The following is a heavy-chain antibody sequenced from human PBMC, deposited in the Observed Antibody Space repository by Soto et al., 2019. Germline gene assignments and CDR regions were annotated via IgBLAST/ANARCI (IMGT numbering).Heavy chain of an antibody. CDR1: GFIFSHYT. J-gene: IGHJ6*02. CDR2: ISYDGSNK. Sequence: GGSLRLSCAASGFIFSHYTMNWVRQSPGKGLEWVAAISYDGSNKYYADSVKGRFTISRDNSKNTLYLQMNSLRAEDTAVYYCAKEFGGELLRYYGMDVWGQGTTVTVSS. CDR3: AKEFGGELLRYYGMDV. D-gene: IGHD1-26*01. V-gene: IGHV3-30*18.